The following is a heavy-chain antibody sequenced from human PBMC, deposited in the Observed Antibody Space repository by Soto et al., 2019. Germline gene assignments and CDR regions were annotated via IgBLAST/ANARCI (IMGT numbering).Heavy chain of an antibody. CDR3: ARDRGYSSYDY. Sequence: GGSLRLSCAASGFTFSSSWMNWVRQAPGKGLEWVAGIKEDGSEKYYVDIVKGRFTISRDNVENSLYLQMNSLRGEDSAVYLCARDRGYSSYDYWGLGTLVTVSS. V-gene: IGHV3-7*01. D-gene: IGHD5-18*01. J-gene: IGHJ4*02. CDR2: IKEDGSEK. CDR1: GFTFSSSW.